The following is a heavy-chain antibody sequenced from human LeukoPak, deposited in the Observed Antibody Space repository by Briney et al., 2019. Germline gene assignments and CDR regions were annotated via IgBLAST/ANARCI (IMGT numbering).Heavy chain of an antibody. CDR2: IIPIFGTA. CDR1: GGTFSSYA. J-gene: IGHJ4*02. Sequence: GASVRVSCKASGGTFSSYAISWVRQAPGQGLEWMGGIIPIFGTANYAQKFQGRVTITADESTSTAYMELSSLRSEDTAVYYCARGDCTNGVCFDYWGQGTLVTVSS. D-gene: IGHD2-8*01. CDR3: ARGDCTNGVCFDY. V-gene: IGHV1-69*13.